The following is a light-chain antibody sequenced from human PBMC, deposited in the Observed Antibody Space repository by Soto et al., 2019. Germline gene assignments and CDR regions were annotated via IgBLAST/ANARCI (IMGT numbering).Light chain of an antibody. CDR3: GSSNV. V-gene: IGLV2-8*01. Sequence: QSALTQPPSASGSPGQSVAISCTGTSSDVGGYNYVSWYQQHPGKAPKLMIYEVNKRPSGVPDRFSGSKSGNTASLTVSGLQAEDEADYYAGSSNVFGTGTKLTVL. J-gene: IGLJ1*01. CDR1: SSDVGGYNY. CDR2: EVN.